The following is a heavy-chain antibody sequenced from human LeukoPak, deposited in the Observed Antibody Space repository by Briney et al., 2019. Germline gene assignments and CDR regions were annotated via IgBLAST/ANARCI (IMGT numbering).Heavy chain of an antibody. CDR2: RYETGST. D-gene: IGHD3-22*01. Sequence: SETLSLTRSISGDSISRSAFYWGWLRQPPGKGLEWIGSRYETGSTFQNPSLKSRVTIAVDTSKNQFSLNLTSVTAADTAVYFCARHYGLNYYDSTALEYWGQGILVTVSS. CDR1: GDSISRSAFY. J-gene: IGHJ4*02. V-gene: IGHV4-39*01. CDR3: ARHYGLNYYDSTALEY.